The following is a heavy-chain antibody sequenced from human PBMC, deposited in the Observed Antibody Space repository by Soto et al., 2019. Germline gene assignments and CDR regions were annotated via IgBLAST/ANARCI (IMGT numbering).Heavy chain of an antibody. J-gene: IGHJ6*02. CDR1: GFTFSDYY. V-gene: IGHV3-11*01. CDR2: ISSSGSTI. D-gene: IGHD3-10*02. Sequence: GGSLRLSCAASGFTFSDYYMSWIRQAPGKGLEWDSYISSSGSTIYYADSVKGRFTISRDNAKNSLYLQMNSLRAEDTAVYYCARADVRGAYYYYGMDVWGQGTTVTVSS. CDR3: ARADVRGAYYYYGMDV.